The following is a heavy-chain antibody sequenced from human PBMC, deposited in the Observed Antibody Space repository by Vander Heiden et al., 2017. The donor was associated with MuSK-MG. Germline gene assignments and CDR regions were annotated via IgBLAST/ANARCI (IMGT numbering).Heavy chain of an antibody. CDR3: ARDRGQLGYFDY. D-gene: IGHD3-10*01. J-gene: IGHJ4*02. CDR2: ISYDGSNK. V-gene: IGHV3-30*04. Sequence: QVQLVESGGGVVQPGRSLSLSCAASGFTFSSYAMHWVRQAPGKGLEWVAVISYDGSNKYYADSVKGRFTISRDNSKHTLFLQMNSLRPEDTAVYYCARDRGQLGYFDYWGQGTLVTVSS. CDR1: GFTFSSYA.